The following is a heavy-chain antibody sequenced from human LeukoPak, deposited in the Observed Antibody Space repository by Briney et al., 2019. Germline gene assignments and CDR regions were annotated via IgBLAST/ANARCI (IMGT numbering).Heavy chain of an antibody. Sequence: TSETLSLTCTVSGGSISSYYWSWIRQPPGKGLEWIGYIYYSGSTNYNPSLKSRVTISVDTSKNQFSLKLSSVTAADTAVYYCARGYSSGWLNYYYYMDVWGKGTTVTVSS. D-gene: IGHD6-19*01. V-gene: IGHV4-59*12. CDR1: GGSISSYY. J-gene: IGHJ6*03. CDR2: IYYSGST. CDR3: ARGYSSGWLNYYYYMDV.